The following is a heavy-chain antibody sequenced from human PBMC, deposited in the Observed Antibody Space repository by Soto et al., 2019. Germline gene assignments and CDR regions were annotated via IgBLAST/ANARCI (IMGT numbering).Heavy chain of an antibody. CDR3: TRVRHYYGSGSYYNDAHDY. CDR2: IRSKAYGGTT. CDR1: GFTFGDYA. D-gene: IGHD3-10*01. Sequence: GGSLRLSCTASGFTFGDYAMSWVRQAPGKGLEWVGFIRSKAYGGTTEYAASVKGRFTIPRDDSKSIAYLQMNSLKTEDTAVYYCTRVRHYYGSGSYYNDAHDYWGQGTLVTVSS. V-gene: IGHV3-49*04. J-gene: IGHJ4*02.